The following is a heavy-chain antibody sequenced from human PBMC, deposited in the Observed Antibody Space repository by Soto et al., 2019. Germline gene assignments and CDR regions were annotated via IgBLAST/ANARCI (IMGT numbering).Heavy chain of an antibody. CDR2: IIPAFGTA. D-gene: IGHD2-2*01. CDR1: GGTFNSYL. CDR3: ARGLDQPPVGLYFDT. V-gene: IGHV1-69*06. J-gene: IGHJ4*02. Sequence: QVQLVQSGAEVKNPGSSVKVSCKTSGGTFNSYLIDWVRQAPGQGLEWMGGIIPAFGTAKYAQKFQGRVTITADKSPTKAYMELRTLTSEDTAVYYCARGLDQPPVGLYFDTWGQGTLVTVSS.